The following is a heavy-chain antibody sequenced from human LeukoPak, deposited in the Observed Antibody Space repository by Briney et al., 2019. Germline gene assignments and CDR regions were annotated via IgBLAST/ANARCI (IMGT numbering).Heavy chain of an antibody. J-gene: IGHJ5*02. CDR1: GGSISSYY. CDR3: ARVEVLSSGWYRGWFDP. Sequence: SETLSLTCTVSGGSISSYYWSWIRQPPGKGLEWIGYIYYSGSTNYNPSLKSRVTISVDTSKNQFSLKLSSVTAADTAVYYCARVEVLSSGWYRGWFDPWGQGTLVTVSS. D-gene: IGHD6-19*01. CDR2: IYYSGST. V-gene: IGHV4-59*12.